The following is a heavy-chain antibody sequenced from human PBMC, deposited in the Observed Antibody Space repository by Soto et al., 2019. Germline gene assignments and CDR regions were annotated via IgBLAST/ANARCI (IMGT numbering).Heavy chain of an antibody. Sequence: ASVKVSCKASGYTFTSYGISWVRQAPGQGLEWMGWINPNSGGTNYAQKFQGWVTMTRDTSISTAYMELSRLRSDDTAVYYCARGLGTTGTVFDYWGQGTLVTVSS. CDR3: ARGLGTTGTVFDY. CDR2: INPNSGGT. CDR1: GYTFTSYG. V-gene: IGHV1-2*04. J-gene: IGHJ4*02. D-gene: IGHD1-1*01.